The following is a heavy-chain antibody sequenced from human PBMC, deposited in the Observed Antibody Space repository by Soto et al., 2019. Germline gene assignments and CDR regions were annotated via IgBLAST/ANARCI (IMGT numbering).Heavy chain of an antibody. CDR3: TPLALKYSSGWYEFSD. CDR1: GFTFSNVW. Sequence: EVQLVESGGGLVQPGGSLRLSCAASGFTFSNVWMNWVRQAPGKGLEWVGRIKSKTDGGTTDYAAPVKGRFTISRDDSKNTLYLQMNRLKSEDTAVYYCTPLALKYSSGWYEFSDWGQGTRVTVSS. V-gene: IGHV3-15*07. J-gene: IGHJ4*02. D-gene: IGHD6-19*01. CDR2: IKSKTDGGTT.